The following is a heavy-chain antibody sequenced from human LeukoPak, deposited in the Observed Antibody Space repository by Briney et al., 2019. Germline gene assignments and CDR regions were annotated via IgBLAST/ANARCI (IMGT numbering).Heavy chain of an antibody. Sequence: GRSLRLSCAASGFTFSSYAMHWVRQAPGKGLEWVALISYDGTNKFYEDSVKGRFTISRDNSKNTLFLQVNGLRAEDTAVYYCARDLTGWGESSGYSDYWGQGTLVTVSS. CDR1: GFTFSSYA. V-gene: IGHV3-30*01. J-gene: IGHJ4*02. CDR3: ARDLTGWGESSGYSDY. CDR2: ISYDGTNK. D-gene: IGHD3-22*01.